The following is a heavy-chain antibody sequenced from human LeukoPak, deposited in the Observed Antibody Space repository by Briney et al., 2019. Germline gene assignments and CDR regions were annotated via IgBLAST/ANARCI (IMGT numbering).Heavy chain of an antibody. D-gene: IGHD2-15*01. J-gene: IGHJ6*03. CDR1: GGSISIYY. CDR2: IFTSGIT. CDR3: ARVVVATGYYYMDV. V-gene: IGHV4-4*07. Sequence: SETLSLTCTVSGGSISIYYWNWIRQPAGKRLEWIGRIFTSGITNYNPSLKSRVTMSVDTSKNQFSLKLSSVTAADTAVYYCARVVVATGYYYMDVWGKGTTVTVSS.